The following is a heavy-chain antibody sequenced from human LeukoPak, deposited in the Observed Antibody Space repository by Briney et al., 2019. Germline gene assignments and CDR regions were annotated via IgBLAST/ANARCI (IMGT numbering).Heavy chain of an antibody. CDR2: MSASGGST. V-gene: IGHV3-23*01. CDR1: GFSFSTYA. Sequence: GGSLRLSCAASGFSFSTYAMTWVRQAPGRGLEWVSTMSASGGSTYYADSVKGRFTISRDNAKNTVFLQMNSLRDEDTAVYYCARDVQDSRTGGLDFWGQGTLVTVSS. CDR3: ARDVQDSRTGGLDF. D-gene: IGHD3-22*01. J-gene: IGHJ4*02.